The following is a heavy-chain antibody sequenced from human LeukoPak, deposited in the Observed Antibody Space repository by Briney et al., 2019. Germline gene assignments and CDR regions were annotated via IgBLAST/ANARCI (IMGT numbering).Heavy chain of an antibody. CDR1: GYTFTSYG. Sequence: APVKVSCKASGYTFTSYGISWVRQAPGQGLEGMGWIRAYNGNTKSPQKHQRRGTRSTDTSTSTAYMELWSLRSDDTPADSCVRGRSVGVRWGYYFDYWGKGTLVTVSS. CDR2: IRAYNGNT. V-gene: IGHV1-18*01. CDR3: VRGRSVGVRWGYYFDY. D-gene: IGHD7-27*01. J-gene: IGHJ4*02.